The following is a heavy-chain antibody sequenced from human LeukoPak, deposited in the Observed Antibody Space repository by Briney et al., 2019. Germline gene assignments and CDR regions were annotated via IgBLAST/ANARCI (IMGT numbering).Heavy chain of an antibody. Sequence: SETLSLTCTVSGGSISSSSYYWGWIRQPPGKGLEWIGSIYYSGSTYYNPSLKSRVTISVDTSKNQFSLKLSSVTAADTAVYYCARYGRRRAAAGYWGQGTLVTVSS. CDR3: ARYGRRRAAAGY. CDR2: IYYSGST. V-gene: IGHV4-39*01. CDR1: GGSISSSSYY. D-gene: IGHD6-13*01. J-gene: IGHJ4*02.